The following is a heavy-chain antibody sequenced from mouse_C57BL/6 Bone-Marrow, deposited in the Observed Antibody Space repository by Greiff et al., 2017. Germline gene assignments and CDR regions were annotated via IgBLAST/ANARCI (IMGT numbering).Heavy chain of an antibody. D-gene: IGHD1-1*01. CDR1: DYEFPSHD. CDR2: INSDGGST. CDR3: ASLATDYAMDY. V-gene: IGHV5-2*01. J-gene: IGHJ4*01. Sequence: EVKLMESGGGLVQPGASLKLSCESNDYEFPSHDMSWVRKTPEKRLELVAAINSDGGSTYYPDTMEGRFIISSDNTKKTLYLQMSSLRSEDTSLYYCASLATDYAMDYWGQGTSVTVSS.